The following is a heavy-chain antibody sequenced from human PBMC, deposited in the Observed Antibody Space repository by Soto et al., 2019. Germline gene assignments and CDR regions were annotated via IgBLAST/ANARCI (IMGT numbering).Heavy chain of an antibody. D-gene: IGHD4-17*01. CDR1: GGTFSSYA. Sequence: QVQLVQSGAEVKKPGSSVKVSCKASGGTFSSYAISWVRQAPGQGLEWMGGIIPIFGTANYAQKFQGRVTITADESTITAYMELSSLRSEDTDVYYGARDMTTVVTQGWFDPWGQGTLVTVSS. CDR3: ARDMTTVVTQGWFDP. V-gene: IGHV1-69*01. J-gene: IGHJ5*02. CDR2: IIPIFGTA.